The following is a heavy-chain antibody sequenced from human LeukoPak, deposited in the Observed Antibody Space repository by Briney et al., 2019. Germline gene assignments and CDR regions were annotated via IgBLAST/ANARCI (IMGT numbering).Heavy chain of an antibody. Sequence: GGSLRLSCAVSGFTFDIAWMNWVRQAPGEGLEWVGRIKSKNDGAATDYAAPVRGRFTISTDDSKNTLYLQMNSLKPEDTAVYYCVTRDAYKPRYFMDVWGKGTTVTVSS. CDR1: GFTFDIAW. CDR2: IKSKNDGAAT. CDR3: VTRDAYKPRYFMDV. V-gene: IGHV3-15*01. D-gene: IGHD5-24*01. J-gene: IGHJ6*03.